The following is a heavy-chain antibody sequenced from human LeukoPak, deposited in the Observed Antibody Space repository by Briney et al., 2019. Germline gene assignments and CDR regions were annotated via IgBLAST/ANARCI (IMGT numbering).Heavy chain of an antibody. V-gene: IGHV4-30-2*01. Sequence: SETLSLTCAVSGGSISSGGSSWSWIRQPPGKGLEWIGYIYHSGSTYYNPSLKSRVTISVDRSKNQFSLKLSSVTAADTAVYYCARDSTRGYFDLWGRGTLVTVSS. J-gene: IGHJ2*01. CDR3: ARDSTRGYFDL. CDR1: GGSISSGGSS. D-gene: IGHD1-1*01. CDR2: IYHSGST.